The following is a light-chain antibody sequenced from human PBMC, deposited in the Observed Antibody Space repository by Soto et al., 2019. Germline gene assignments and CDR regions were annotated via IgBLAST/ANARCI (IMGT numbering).Light chain of an antibody. CDR1: QSVSSN. CDR2: GAS. V-gene: IGKV3-11*01. CDR3: QQRSNWPLN. Sequence: IVMTHSPATLSVSPWERATLSCRASQSVSSNLAWYQQKPGQAPRLLIYGASNRATGIPARFSGSGSGTDFTLTISSLEPEDFAVYYCQQRSNWPLNFGGGTKVDIK. J-gene: IGKJ4*01.